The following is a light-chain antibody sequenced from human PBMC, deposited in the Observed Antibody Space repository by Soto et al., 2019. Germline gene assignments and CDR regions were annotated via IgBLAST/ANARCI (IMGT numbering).Light chain of an antibody. CDR3: QQRSNWPLT. CDR1: ERVSTN. Sequence: DIVMTQSPLTLSVSPGESATLSCRASERVSTNLAWYQQTPGQAPRLLIYSASRRPTGIPARFSGSGSGTDFTLTISSLEPEDFAVYYCQQRSNWPLTFGGGTKVDIK. J-gene: IGKJ4*01. CDR2: SAS. V-gene: IGKV3-11*01.